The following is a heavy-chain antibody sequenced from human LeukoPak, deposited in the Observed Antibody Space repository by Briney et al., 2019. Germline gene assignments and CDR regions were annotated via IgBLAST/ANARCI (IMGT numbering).Heavy chain of an antibody. J-gene: IGHJ4*02. Sequence: GGSLRLSCAASGFTFSSYWMHWVRQAPGKGLVWVSRIKSDGSSTGYADSVKGRFTISRDNAKNTLYLQMNSLRAEDTAVYYCARDLLIVGATNAAFDYWGQGTLVTVSS. D-gene: IGHD1-26*01. V-gene: IGHV3-74*01. CDR1: GFTFSSYW. CDR3: ARDLLIVGATNAAFDY. CDR2: IKSDGSST.